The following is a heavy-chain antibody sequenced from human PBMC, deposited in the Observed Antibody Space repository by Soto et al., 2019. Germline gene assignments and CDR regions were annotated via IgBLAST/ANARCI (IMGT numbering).Heavy chain of an antibody. D-gene: IGHD3-16*01. V-gene: IGHV3-11*05. Sequence: QVQLVESGGGLVKPGGSLRLSCAASGFTFSDYYMSWIRQAPGKGLEWVSYISSSSSYTNYADSVKGRFTISRDNAKNSLYLKMNSVRAEDTAVYYCASEKTMGEGASDYWGQGTLVTVSS. J-gene: IGHJ4*02. CDR3: ASEKTMGEGASDY. CDR1: GFTFSDYY. CDR2: ISSSSSYT.